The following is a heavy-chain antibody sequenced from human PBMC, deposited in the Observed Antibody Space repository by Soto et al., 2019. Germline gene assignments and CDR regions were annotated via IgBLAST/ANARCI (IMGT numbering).Heavy chain of an antibody. Sequence: EVQLVESGGGLVQPGGSLRLSCAASGFTFSTHWMSWVRQAAGKGLEWVANIKEDGSEKYYVDSVKGRFTISRDNAXNXXYLQMNSLRAEDTAVYYCARQTMTNVNYYYYGMDAWGQGTTVTVSS. CDR3: ARQTMTNVNYYYYGMDA. CDR1: GFTFSTHW. CDR2: IKEDGSEK. V-gene: IGHV3-7*04. J-gene: IGHJ6*02. D-gene: IGHD3-22*01.